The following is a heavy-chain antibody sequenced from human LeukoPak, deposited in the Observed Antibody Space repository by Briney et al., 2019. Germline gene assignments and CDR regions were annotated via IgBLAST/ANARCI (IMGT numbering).Heavy chain of an antibody. CDR2: IYTSGST. CDR1: GGSISSYY. D-gene: IGHD1-26*01. V-gene: IGHV4-4*07. Sequence: SETLSLTCTVSGGSISSYYWSWIRQPAGKGLEWIGRIYTSGSTNYNASLKSRVSMSVDTSKNQFSLKLSSVTAADTAVFYCARENSGSYREFDYWGPGTLVTVSS. CDR3: ARENSGSYREFDY. J-gene: IGHJ4*02.